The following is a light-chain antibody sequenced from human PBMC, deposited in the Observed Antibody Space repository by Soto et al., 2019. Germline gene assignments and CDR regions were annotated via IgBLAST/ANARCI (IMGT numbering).Light chain of an antibody. CDR3: QQYGSSPYT. J-gene: IGKJ2*01. Sequence: DIVLTQSPATLSLSPGERATLSCGASQTVSSSYLAWYQQKPGLAPRLLIYDASSRATGIPDMFSGSGYGTDFTLTISRLEPEDFAVYYCQQYGSSPYTFGQGTKLEIK. V-gene: IGKV3D-20*01. CDR1: QTVSSSY. CDR2: DAS.